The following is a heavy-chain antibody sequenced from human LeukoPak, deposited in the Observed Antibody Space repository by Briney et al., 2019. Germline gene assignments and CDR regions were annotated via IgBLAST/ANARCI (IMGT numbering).Heavy chain of an antibody. V-gene: IGHV4-39*07. CDR1: GGSISSSSYY. CDR3: ARAGGTGTTVLAWFDP. CDR2: IYYSGST. D-gene: IGHD1-7*01. J-gene: IGHJ5*02. Sequence: SETLSLTCTVSGGSISSSSYYWGWIRQPPGKGLEWIGSIYYSGSTYYNPSLKSRVTISVDRSKNQFSLKLSSVTAADTAVYYCARAGGTGTTVLAWFDPWGQGTLVTVSS.